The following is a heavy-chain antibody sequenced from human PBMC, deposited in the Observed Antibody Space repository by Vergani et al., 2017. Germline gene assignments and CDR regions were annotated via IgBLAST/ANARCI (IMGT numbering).Heavy chain of an antibody. V-gene: IGHV1-46*01. J-gene: IGHJ4*02. CDR3: ARSKSRGRYFDY. Sequence: QVQLVQSGAEVKKPGASVKFSCKASGYTFTSYYLHWVRQAPGQGLEWMGIINPSGGSTSYAQKFQGRVTMTRDTSTSTVYMELSSLRSEDTAVYYCARSKSRGRYFDYWGQGTLVTVSS. CDR1: GYTFTSYY. CDR2: INPSGGST.